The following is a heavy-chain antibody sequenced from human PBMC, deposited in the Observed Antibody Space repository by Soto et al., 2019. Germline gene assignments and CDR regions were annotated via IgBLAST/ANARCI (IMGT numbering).Heavy chain of an antibody. Sequence: DVQFVGSGGGLVQPGGSLRLSCVASGFTFSSHWMHWVRLAPGKGLVWVSRVSGDGSVTNYADSVEGRFTISRDNAKNTLYLQMNSLRDEDTAVYFCTRGASGYGNFDSWGQGTLVTVSS. J-gene: IGHJ4*02. CDR3: TRGASGYGNFDS. CDR1: GFTFSSHW. CDR2: VSGDGSVT. V-gene: IGHV3-74*01. D-gene: IGHD5-12*01.